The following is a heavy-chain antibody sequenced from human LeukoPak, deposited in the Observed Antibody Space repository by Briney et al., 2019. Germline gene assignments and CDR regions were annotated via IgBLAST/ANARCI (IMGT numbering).Heavy chain of an antibody. V-gene: IGHV4-31*03. CDR1: GVSISSGGYY. D-gene: IGHD5-18*01. J-gene: IGHJ6*02. CDR2: IYYSGST. CDR3: ASGYSYGYLVYYYYYGMDV. Sequence: PSETLSLTCTVSGVSISSGGYYWSWIRQHPGKGLEWIGYIYYSGSTYYNPSLKGRVTISVDTSKNQFSLKLSSVTAADTAVYYCASGYSYGYLVYYYYYGMDVWGQGTTVTVSS.